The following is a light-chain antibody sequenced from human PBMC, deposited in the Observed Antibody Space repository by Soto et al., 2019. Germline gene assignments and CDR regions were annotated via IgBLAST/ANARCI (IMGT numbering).Light chain of an antibody. Sequence: QSVLTQPPSVSEAPGQRVTISCTGSSSNIGAGYEAHWYQQVPGTAPKLLIYENNNRPSGVPDRFSGSMSGTSASLAITGLQAEDDAEYYCQSYDSSLSGYVFGTGTKVTVL. CDR1: SSNIGAGYE. CDR2: ENN. J-gene: IGLJ1*01. CDR3: QSYDSSLSGYV. V-gene: IGLV1-40*01.